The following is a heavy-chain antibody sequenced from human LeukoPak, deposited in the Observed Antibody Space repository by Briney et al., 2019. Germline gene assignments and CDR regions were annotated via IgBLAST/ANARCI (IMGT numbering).Heavy chain of an antibody. CDR2: IIPILGIA. J-gene: IGHJ3*02. Sequence: SVKVSCKASGGTFSSYAISWVRQAPGQGLEWMGRIIPILGIANYAQKFQGRVTITADKSTSTAYMELSSLRSEDTAVYYCARGYGDHGDAFDIWGQGTMVTVSS. D-gene: IGHD4-17*01. V-gene: IGHV1-69*04. CDR1: GGTFSSYA. CDR3: ARGYGDHGDAFDI.